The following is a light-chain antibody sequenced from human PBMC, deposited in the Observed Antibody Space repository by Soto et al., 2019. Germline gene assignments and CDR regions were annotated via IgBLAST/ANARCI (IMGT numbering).Light chain of an antibody. Sequence: QSVLTQPASVSGSPGQSITISCTGTSSDVGGYNYVSWYQQHPGKAPKLMIYDVSNRPSGISNRFSGSKSGNTASLTISGIQDEDEADYYCSSYRSSSTYVVFGGGTKLTVL. J-gene: IGLJ2*01. CDR1: SSDVGGYNY. CDR3: SSYRSSSTYVV. V-gene: IGLV2-14*01. CDR2: DVS.